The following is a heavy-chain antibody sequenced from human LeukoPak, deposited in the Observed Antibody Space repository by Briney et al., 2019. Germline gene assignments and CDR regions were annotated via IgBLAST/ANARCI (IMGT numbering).Heavy chain of an antibody. V-gene: IGHV4-4*09. Sequence: SETLSLTCTVSGGSISRYYWSWIRQPPGKGLEWVGYIYSSGTTKYNPSLKSRATISIDTSKSQLSLSLSSVSAADTAVYYCARSVPGPQLGEYVAHNFAHWGQGTLVTVS. CDR2: IYSSGTT. CDR3: ARSVPGPQLGEYVAHNFAH. CDR1: GGSISRYY. J-gene: IGHJ4*02. D-gene: IGHD2-2*01.